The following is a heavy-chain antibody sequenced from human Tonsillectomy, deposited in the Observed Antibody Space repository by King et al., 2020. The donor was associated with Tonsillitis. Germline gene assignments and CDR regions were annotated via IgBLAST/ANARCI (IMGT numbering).Heavy chain of an antibody. Sequence: VQLVESGAEVKKPGSSVKVSCKASGGAFSKYAISWVRQAPGHRLEWMGGIIPPFGTAEYALRFQGRVTITADESTSTAYMERSSLRSEDSAVYYCARAHSSGYWAYNYYMDVWGKGTTVTVSS. CDR3: ARAHSSGYWAYNYYMDV. CDR1: GGAFSKYA. V-gene: IGHV1-69*01. D-gene: IGHD3-22*01. J-gene: IGHJ6*03. CDR2: IIPPFGTA.